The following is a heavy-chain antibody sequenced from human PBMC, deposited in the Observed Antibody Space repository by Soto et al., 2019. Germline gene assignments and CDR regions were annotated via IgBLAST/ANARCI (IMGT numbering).Heavy chain of an antibody. J-gene: IGHJ4*02. D-gene: IGHD2-15*01. V-gene: IGHV4-59*01. CDR2: IYYSGST. CDR1: GGSISSYY. CDR3: AGRRVGYCSGGSCKWDDY. Sequence: SETLSLTCTVSGGSISSYYWSWIRQPPGKGLEWIGYIYYSGSTNYNPSLKSRVTISVDTSKNQFSLKLSSVTAADTAVYYCAGRRVGYCSGGSCKWDDYWGQGTLVTVSS.